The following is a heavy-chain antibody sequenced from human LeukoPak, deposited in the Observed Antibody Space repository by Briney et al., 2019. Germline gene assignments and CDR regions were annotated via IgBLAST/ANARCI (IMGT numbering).Heavy chain of an antibody. V-gene: IGHV3-33*01. Sequence: GGSLRLSCAASGFTFSSYGMHWVRQAPGKGLEWVAVIWYDGSNKYYADSVKGRFTISRDNSKNTLYLQMNSLRAEDTAVYHCARDGRYSYGTGTFDYWGQGTLVTVSS. CDR3: ARDGRYSYGTGTFDY. CDR1: GFTFSSYG. D-gene: IGHD5-18*01. CDR2: IWYDGSNK. J-gene: IGHJ4*02.